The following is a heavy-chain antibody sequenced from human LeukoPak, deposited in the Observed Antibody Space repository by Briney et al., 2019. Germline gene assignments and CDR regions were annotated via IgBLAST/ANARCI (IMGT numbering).Heavy chain of an antibody. J-gene: IGHJ4*02. Sequence: PGGSLRLSCAASGFTFSSYEMNWVRQAPGKGLEWVSYISSSGSNIYYADSVKGRFTISRDNAKNSLYLQMGSLRAEDTAVYYCARAGNHYGSGSYRPSFDYWGQGTLVTVSS. CDR1: GFTFSSYE. V-gene: IGHV3-48*03. CDR2: ISSSGSNI. D-gene: IGHD3-10*01. CDR3: ARAGNHYGSGSYRPSFDY.